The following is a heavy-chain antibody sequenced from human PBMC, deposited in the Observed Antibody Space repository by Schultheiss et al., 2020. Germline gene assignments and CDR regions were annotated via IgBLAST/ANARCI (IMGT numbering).Heavy chain of an antibody. D-gene: IGHD7-27*01. J-gene: IGHJ6*02. V-gene: IGHV3-33*01. CDR3: ARDEGSGDPYYYYGMDV. Sequence: GGSLRLSCAASGFTFSSYGMHWVRQAPGKGLEWVAVIWYDGSNKYYADSVKGRFTISRDNSKNTLYLQMNSLRAEDTAVYYCARDEGSGDPYYYYGMDVWGQGTTVTVS. CDR1: GFTFSSYG. CDR2: IWYDGSNK.